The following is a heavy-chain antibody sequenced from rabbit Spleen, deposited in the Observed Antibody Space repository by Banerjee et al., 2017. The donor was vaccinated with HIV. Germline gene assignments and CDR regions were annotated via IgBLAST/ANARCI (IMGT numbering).Heavy chain of an antibody. J-gene: IGHJ4*01. CDR2: INTATGKA. Sequence: EQLEESGGGLVKPEGSLTLTCKASGFSFSDRDVMCWVRQAPGKGLEWIACINTATGKAVYANWAKGRFTIPKTSSTTVTLQMASLTAADTATYFCARDDGSGHYIDGYFNLWGPGTLVTVS. V-gene: IGHV1S45*01. D-gene: IGHD1-1*01. CDR1: GFSFSDRDV. CDR3: ARDDGSGHYIDGYFNL.